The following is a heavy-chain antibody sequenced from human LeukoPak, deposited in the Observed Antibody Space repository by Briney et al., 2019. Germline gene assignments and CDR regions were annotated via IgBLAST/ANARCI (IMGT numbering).Heavy chain of an antibody. CDR2: INHSGST. CDR1: GGSFSGYY. CDR3: ARGVLGYCTNGVCWNWFDP. D-gene: IGHD2-8*01. J-gene: IGHJ5*02. Sequence: PETLSLTCAVYGGSFSGYYWSWIRQPPEKGLEWIGEINHSGSTNYNPSLKSRVTISVDTSKNQFSLKLSSVTAADTAVYYCARGVLGYCTNGVCWNWFDPWGQGTLVTVSS. V-gene: IGHV4-34*01.